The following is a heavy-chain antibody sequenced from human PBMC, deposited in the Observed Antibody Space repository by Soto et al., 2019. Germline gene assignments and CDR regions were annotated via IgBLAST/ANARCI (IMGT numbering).Heavy chain of an antibody. V-gene: IGHV1-69*01. CDR3: ARGDIVVVPAAKSSHYYYYGMDV. J-gene: IGHJ6*02. Sequence: QVQLVQSGAEVKKPGSSVKVSCKASGGTFSSYSISWVRQAPGQGLEWMGGIIPIFGTANYAQKFQGRVTITSDEATGTAYMELSSMRSEDTAVYYCARGDIVVVPAAKSSHYYYYGMDVWGQGTTVTVSS. CDR2: IIPIFGTA. D-gene: IGHD2-2*01. CDR1: GGTFSSYS.